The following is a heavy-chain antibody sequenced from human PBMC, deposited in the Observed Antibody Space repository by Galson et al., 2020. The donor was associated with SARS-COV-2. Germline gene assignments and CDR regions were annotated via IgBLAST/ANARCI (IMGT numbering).Heavy chain of an antibody. CDR2: IIPIFGTA. V-gene: IGHV1-69*13. CDR1: GGTFSSYA. CDR3: ARDPEYYYGMDV. Sequence: SVKVSCKASGGTFSSYAISWVRQAPGQGLEWMGGIIPIFGTANYAQKFQGRVTITADESTSTAYMELSSLRSEDTAVYYCARDPEYYYGMDVWGQGTTVTVSS. J-gene: IGHJ6*02.